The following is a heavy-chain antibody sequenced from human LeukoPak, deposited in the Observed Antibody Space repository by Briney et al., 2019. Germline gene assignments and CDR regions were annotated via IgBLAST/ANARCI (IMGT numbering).Heavy chain of an antibody. V-gene: IGHV1-69*13. CDR2: IIPIFGTV. CDR1: GGTFSSYA. Sequence: ASVKVSCKASGGTFSSYAISWVRQAPGQGLEWMGGIIPIFGTVNYAQKFQGRVTITADESTSTAYMELSSLRSEDTAVYYCARGGVGATSYQGAFDIWGQGTMVTVSS. CDR3: ARGGVGATSYQGAFDI. D-gene: IGHD1-26*01. J-gene: IGHJ3*02.